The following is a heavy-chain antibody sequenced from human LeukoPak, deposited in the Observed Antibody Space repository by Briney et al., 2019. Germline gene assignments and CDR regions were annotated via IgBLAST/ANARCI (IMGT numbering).Heavy chain of an antibody. V-gene: IGHV1-46*01. Sequence: ASVKVSCKASGYTFTSYYMHWVRQASGQGLEWMGIINPSGGSTSYAQKFQGRVTMTRDTSTSTVYMELSSLRSEDTAVYYCARDGLLWFGISDWFDPWGQGTLVTVSS. CDR3: ARDGLLWFGISDWFDP. CDR1: GYTFTSYY. D-gene: IGHD3-10*01. CDR2: INPSGGST. J-gene: IGHJ5*02.